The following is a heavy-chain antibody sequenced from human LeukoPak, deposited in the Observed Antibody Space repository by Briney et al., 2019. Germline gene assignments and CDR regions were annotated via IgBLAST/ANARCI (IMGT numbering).Heavy chain of an antibody. V-gene: IGHV4-59*08. D-gene: IGHD6-13*01. CDR1: GGSITSYY. J-gene: IGHJ4*02. CDR3: ARRRGWKQQLVYFDY. CDR2: LFHSGTR. Sequence: PSETLSLTCTVSGGSITSYYWSWIRQPPGKGLEWIGYLFHSGTRRYNPSLKSRVTISADTTKNQIFLTLNSTTAADTAVYYCARRRGWKQQLVYFDYWGQGTLATDSS.